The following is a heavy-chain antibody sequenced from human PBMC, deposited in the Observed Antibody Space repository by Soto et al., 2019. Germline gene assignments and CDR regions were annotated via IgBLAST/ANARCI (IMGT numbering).Heavy chain of an antibody. CDR3: AKGGSRWTEWFEP. J-gene: IGHJ5*02. Sequence: GASVKVSCKASGYTFHGYYLHWVRQAPGQGLEWMGRLHPNRRSTTYAQKFQGRVTMTSDTSISTAYMELSRLRSDDTALYYCAKGGSRWTEWFEPWGQGTMLTVSS. CDR2: LHPNRRST. CDR1: GYTFHGYY. D-gene: IGHD6-13*01. V-gene: IGHV1-2*02.